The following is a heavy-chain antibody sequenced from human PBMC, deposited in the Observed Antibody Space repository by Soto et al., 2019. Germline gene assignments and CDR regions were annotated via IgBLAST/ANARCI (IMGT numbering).Heavy chain of an antibody. D-gene: IGHD2-15*01. CDR2: IIPILGIA. V-gene: IGHV1-69*08. J-gene: IGHJ3*02. CDR1: GGTFSSYT. CDR3: ARDRYCSGGSCYSDDAFDI. Sequence: QVQLVQSGAEVKKPGSSVKVSCKASGGTFSSYTISWVRQAPGQGLEWMGRIIPILGIANYAQKFQGRVTITADKSTSTAYMELSSLRSEDTDVYYYARDRYCSGGSCYSDDAFDIWGQGTMVTVSS.